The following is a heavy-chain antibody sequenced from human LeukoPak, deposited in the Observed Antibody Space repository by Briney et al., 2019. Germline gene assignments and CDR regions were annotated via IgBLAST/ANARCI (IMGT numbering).Heavy chain of an antibody. J-gene: IGHJ4*02. CDR1: GFTFGKYW. V-gene: IGHV3-7*03. Sequence: GGSLRLSCVASGFTFGKYWMSWVRRAPGKGLEWVANIKLDGSEKNYVDSVKGRFTISRDNTKNSLYLQMNSLRVEDTAVFYCARDQYDTWSRRGNFDSWGQGTLVIVSS. D-gene: IGHD3-3*01. CDR2: IKLDGSEK. CDR3: ARDQYDTWSRRGNFDS.